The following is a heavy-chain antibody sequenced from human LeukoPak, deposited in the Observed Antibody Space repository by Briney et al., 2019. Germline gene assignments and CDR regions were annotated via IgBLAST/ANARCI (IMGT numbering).Heavy chain of an antibody. D-gene: IGHD6-13*01. V-gene: IGHV4-59*01. CDR2: IYYSGST. Sequence: PSETLSLTCTVSGGSISSYYWSWLRQPPGKGLEGIGYIYYSGSTNYNPSLKSRVTISVDTSKNQFSLKLSSVTAADTAVYYCARRGAAAGFWFDPWGQGTLVTVSS. CDR1: GGSISSYY. CDR3: ARRGAAAGFWFDP. J-gene: IGHJ5*02.